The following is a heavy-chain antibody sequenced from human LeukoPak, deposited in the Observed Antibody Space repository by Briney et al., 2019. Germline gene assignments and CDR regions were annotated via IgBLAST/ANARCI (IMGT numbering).Heavy chain of an antibody. CDR1: GYTFTGYY. J-gene: IGHJ6*03. CDR3: AREVEYSSGWYYYYYMDV. CDR2: INPNSGGT. D-gene: IGHD6-19*01. V-gene: IGHV1-2*02. Sequence: ASVKVSCKASGYTFTGYYIHWVRQAPGQGLEWMGWINPNSGGTNYAQKFQGRVTMTRDTSISTAYMELSRLRSDDTAVYYCAREVEYSSGWYYYYYMDVWGKGTTVTVSS.